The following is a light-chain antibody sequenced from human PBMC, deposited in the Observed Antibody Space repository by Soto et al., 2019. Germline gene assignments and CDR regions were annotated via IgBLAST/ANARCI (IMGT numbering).Light chain of an antibody. J-gene: IGLJ1*01. Sequence: QSALTQPASVSGSPGQSITISCTGTSSDVGGYNYVSWYQQHPGKGRKLMIYEVSNRPSGVSNRFSGSKSGNTASLTISGLQAEDEADYYCSSYTSSSTRVFGTGTKLTVL. V-gene: IGLV2-14*01. CDR2: EVS. CDR1: SSDVGGYNY. CDR3: SSYTSSSTRV.